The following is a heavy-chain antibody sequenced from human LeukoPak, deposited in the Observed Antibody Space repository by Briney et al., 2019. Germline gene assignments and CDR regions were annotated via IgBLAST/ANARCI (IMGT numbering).Heavy chain of an antibody. CDR2: ISPSSSYI. V-gene: IGHV3-21*01. J-gene: IGHJ6*04. CDR1: GFTFSSYE. Sequence: PGGSLRLSCAASGFTFSSYEMNWVRQAPGKGLEWVSSISPSSSYIYYADSVKGRFTISRDNAKNSLYLQMNSLTAEDTAVVYYCARAPPRYGSGSFHMDVWGKGTTVAVSS. D-gene: IGHD3-10*01. CDR3: ARAPPRYGSGSFHMDV.